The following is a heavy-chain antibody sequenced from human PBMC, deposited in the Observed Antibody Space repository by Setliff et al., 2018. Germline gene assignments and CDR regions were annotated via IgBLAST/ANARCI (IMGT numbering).Heavy chain of an antibody. CDR2: IKEDGGEK. CDR3: ARDREGDGNYYMDV. CDR1: GFVFSTYD. D-gene: IGHD1-1*01. Sequence: GGSLRLSCAASGFVFSTYDMNWVRQAPGKGLEWVANIKEDGGEKYYADSVKGRLTISRDNAKNTLYLQMNSLRAEDTAVYYCARDREGDGNYYMDVWGKGTTVTVSS. J-gene: IGHJ6*03. V-gene: IGHV3-7*01.